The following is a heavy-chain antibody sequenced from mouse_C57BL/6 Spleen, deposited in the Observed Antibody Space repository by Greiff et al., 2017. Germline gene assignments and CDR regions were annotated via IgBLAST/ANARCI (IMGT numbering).Heavy chain of an antibody. CDR2: IRSKSNNYAT. CDR3: VREVYGSFDY. V-gene: IGHV10-1*01. D-gene: IGHD1-1*01. CDR1: GFSFNTYA. J-gene: IGHJ2*01. Sequence: EVQRVESGGGLVQPKGSLKLSCAASGFSFNTYAMNWVRQAPGKGLEWVARIRSKSNNYATYYADSVKDRFTISRDDSESMLYLQMNNLKTEDTAMYYCVREVYGSFDYWGQGTTLTVSS.